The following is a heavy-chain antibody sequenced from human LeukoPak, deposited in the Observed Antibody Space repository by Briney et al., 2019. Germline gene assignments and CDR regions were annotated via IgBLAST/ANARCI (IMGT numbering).Heavy chain of an antibody. V-gene: IGHV3-48*01. CDR3: ARDSPVPAAIPYYYYYYMDV. J-gene: IGHJ6*03. D-gene: IGHD2-2*02. Sequence: GGSLRLSCAASGFTFSSFSMNWVRQAPGKGLEWVSYISSSSSTIYYADSVKGRFTISRDNAKNSLYLQMNSLRAEDTAVYYCARDSPVPAAIPYYYYYYMDVWGKGTTVTVSS. CDR2: ISSSSSTI. CDR1: GFTFSSFS.